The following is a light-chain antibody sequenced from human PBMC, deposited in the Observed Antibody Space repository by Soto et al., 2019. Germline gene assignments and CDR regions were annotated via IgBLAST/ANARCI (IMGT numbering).Light chain of an antibody. CDR3: QQYDALT. J-gene: IGKJ4*01. CDR1: QDISNY. V-gene: IGKV1-33*01. CDR2: DAS. Sequence: DIQMTQSPSSLSASVGDRVTITCQASQDISNYLNWYQQKPGKAPKLLIYDASNLETGVPSRFSGSGSGTYFTYTISSLQQEDIATYYCQQYDALTFGGGTKVEIK.